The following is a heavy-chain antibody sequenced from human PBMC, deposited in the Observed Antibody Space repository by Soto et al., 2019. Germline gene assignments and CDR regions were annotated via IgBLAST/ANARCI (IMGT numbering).Heavy chain of an antibody. CDR3: AGGRTPFCTSGVCYPNWFDP. V-gene: IGHV4-30-4*01. Sequence: PSEPLSLTCTVSGGSISSGDYYWSWIRQPPGKGLEWIGYIYYSGSIYYNPSLKMRVTISVDTSKNQFSLKLSSVTAAYTSVYYCAGGRTPFCTSGVCYPNWFDPWGQGTLVTVSS. CDR2: IYYSGSI. CDR1: GGSISSGDYY. J-gene: IGHJ5*02. D-gene: IGHD2-8*01.